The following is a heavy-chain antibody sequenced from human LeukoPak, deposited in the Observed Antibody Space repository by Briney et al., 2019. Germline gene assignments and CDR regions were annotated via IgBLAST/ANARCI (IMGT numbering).Heavy chain of an antibody. D-gene: IGHD7-27*01. CDR3: GRGHWGLDY. V-gene: IGHV3-23*01. J-gene: IGHJ4*02. CDR1: GFTFSTYG. Sequence: GGPLRLSCAASGFTFSTYGMSWVRQAPGKGLAWVSGISGSGDSTYYADSVRGRFTISRGNAKSSLYLQMNSLSAEDTAVYYCGRGHWGLDYWGQGALVTVSS. CDR2: ISGSGDST.